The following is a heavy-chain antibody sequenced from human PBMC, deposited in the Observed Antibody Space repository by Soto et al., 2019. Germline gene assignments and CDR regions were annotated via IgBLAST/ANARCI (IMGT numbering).Heavy chain of an antibody. J-gene: IGHJ6*02. CDR3: ARKNDRMYGGNSVFYYYGMDV. V-gene: IGHV1-69*01. Sequence: QVQLVQSGAEVKKPGSSVKVSCKASGGTFSSYAISWVRQAPGQGLEWMGGIIPIFGTANYAQKFQGRVTITADESTSTAYMELSSLRSEDTAVYYCARKNDRMYGGNSVFYYYGMDVWGQGTTVTVSS. D-gene: IGHD2-21*02. CDR2: IIPIFGTA. CDR1: GGTFSSYA.